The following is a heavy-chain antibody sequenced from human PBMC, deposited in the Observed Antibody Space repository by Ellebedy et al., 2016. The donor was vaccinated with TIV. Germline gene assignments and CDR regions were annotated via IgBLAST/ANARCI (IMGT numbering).Heavy chain of an antibody. Sequence: SGPTLVKPTQTLTLTCTFSGFSLSTSGVGVGWIRQPPGKALEWLALSYWDDDKRYSPSLKSRLTITKDTSKNQVVLTMTNMDPVDTATYYCAHRTGVNSSSWYYFDYWGQGTLVTVSS. CDR1: GFSLSTSGVG. V-gene: IGHV2-5*02. J-gene: IGHJ4*02. CDR2: SYWDDDK. D-gene: IGHD6-13*01. CDR3: AHRTGVNSSSWYYFDY.